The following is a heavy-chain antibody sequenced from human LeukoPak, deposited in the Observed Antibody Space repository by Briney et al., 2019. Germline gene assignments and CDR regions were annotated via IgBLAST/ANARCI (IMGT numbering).Heavy chain of an antibody. J-gene: IGHJ5*02. CDR2: IYYSGST. D-gene: IGHD5-18*01. CDR3: ARDRRGYSYVPWFDP. Sequence: SETLSFTCTVSGGSISSSSYYWGWIRQPPGKGLEWIGSIYYSGSTYYNPSLKSRVTISVDTSKNQFSLKLSSVTAADTAVYYCARDRRGYSYVPWFDPWGQGTLVTVSS. V-gene: IGHV4-39*07. CDR1: GGSISSSSYY.